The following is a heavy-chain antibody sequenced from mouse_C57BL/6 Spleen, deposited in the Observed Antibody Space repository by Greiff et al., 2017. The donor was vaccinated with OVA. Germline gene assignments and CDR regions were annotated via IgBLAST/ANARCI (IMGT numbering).Heavy chain of an antibody. D-gene: IGHD1-1*01. CDR1: GYTFTDYN. CDR2: INPNNGGT. V-gene: IGHV1-18*01. CDR3: ARSHYYGSSYWYFDV. Sequence: EVQLQQSGPELVKPGASVKIPCKASGYTFTDYNMDWVKQSHGKSLEWIGDINPNNGGTIYNQKFKGKATLTVDKSSSTAYMELRSLTSEDTAVYYWARSHYYGSSYWYFDVWGTGTTVTVSS. J-gene: IGHJ1*03.